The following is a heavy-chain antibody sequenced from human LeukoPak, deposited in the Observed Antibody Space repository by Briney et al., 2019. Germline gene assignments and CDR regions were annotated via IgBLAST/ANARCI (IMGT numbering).Heavy chain of an antibody. Sequence: GGSLRLSCAASGFTFSDYYMSWIRQAPGKGLEWVSSISRSGSDIYYADSVKGRFSISRDNAKNSLSLQMDSLRAEDTAVYYCARGDGRIVVVVADAFDIWGQGTMVTVSS. CDR2: ISRSGSDI. V-gene: IGHV3-11*04. CDR1: GFTFSDYY. D-gene: IGHD2-15*01. CDR3: ARGDGRIVVVVADAFDI. J-gene: IGHJ3*02.